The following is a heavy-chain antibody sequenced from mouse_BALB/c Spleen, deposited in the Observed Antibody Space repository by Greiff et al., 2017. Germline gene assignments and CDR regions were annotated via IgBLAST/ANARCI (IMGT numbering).Heavy chain of an antibody. Sequence: EVMLVESGGGLVKPGGSLKLSCAASGFAFSSYDMSWVRQTPEKRLEWVAYISSGGGSTYYPDTVKGRFTISRDNAKNTLYLQMSSLKSEDTAMYYCARQGGYGGYFDYWGQGTTLTVSS. CDR1: GFAFSSYD. J-gene: IGHJ2*01. CDR3: ARQGGYGGYFDY. CDR2: ISSGGGST. V-gene: IGHV5-12-1*01. D-gene: IGHD2-2*01.